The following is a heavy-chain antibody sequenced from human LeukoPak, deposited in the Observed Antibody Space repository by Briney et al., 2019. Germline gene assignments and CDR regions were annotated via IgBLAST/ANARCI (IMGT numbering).Heavy chain of an antibody. CDR3: AREDDIQTYYYYYGMDV. J-gene: IGHJ6*02. V-gene: IGHV1-69*04. D-gene: IGHD3-9*01. Sequence: SVKVSCKASGGTFSSYAISWVRQAPGQGLEWMGRIIPILGIANYAQKFQGRVTITADKSTSTAYMELSSLRSEDTAVYYCAREDDIQTYYYYYGMDVWGQGTTVTVSS. CDR2: IIPILGIA. CDR1: GGTFSSYA.